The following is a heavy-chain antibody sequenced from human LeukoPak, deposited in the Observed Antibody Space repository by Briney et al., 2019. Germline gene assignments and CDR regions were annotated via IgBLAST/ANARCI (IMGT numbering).Heavy chain of an antibody. J-gene: IGHJ4*02. D-gene: IGHD6-13*01. CDR3: ARAPYSSTWYLEYFDF. V-gene: IGHV4-59*01. Sequence: SETLSLTCTVSGGSMSSYYWTWIRQPPGKGLEWVGYIYYSGTTKYNPSLKSRVTISLDTSKNQFSLELSSVTAADTALYYCARAPYSSTWYLEYFDFWGEGTLVTVSS. CDR2: IYYSGTT. CDR1: GGSMSSYY.